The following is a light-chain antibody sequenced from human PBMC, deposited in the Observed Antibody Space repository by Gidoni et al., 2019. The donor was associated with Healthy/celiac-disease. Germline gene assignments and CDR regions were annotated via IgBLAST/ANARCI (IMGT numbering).Light chain of an antibody. CDR2: GAS. CDR3: QQYGSSPCS. Sequence: DIVLTQSPGTLSLSPGERATLSCSASQSVSSSYLAWYQQKPGQAPRLLIYGASSRATGIPDRFSGSGSGTDFTLTISRLEPEDFAVYYCQQYGSSPCSFXQXTKLEIK. CDR1: QSVSSSY. V-gene: IGKV3-20*01. J-gene: IGKJ2*04.